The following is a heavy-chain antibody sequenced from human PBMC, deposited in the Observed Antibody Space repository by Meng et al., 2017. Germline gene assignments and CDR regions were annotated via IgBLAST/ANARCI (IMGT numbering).Heavy chain of an antibody. CDR1: GYTFTSYA. CDR2: INAGNGNT. J-gene: IGHJ5*02. CDR3: ARVLPATIFGVVIDSWFDP. V-gene: IGHV1-3*05. Sequence: QVQLWRSWAEESKPGASVKVSCKASGYTFTSYAMHWVRQAPGQRLEWMGWINAGNGNTKYSQKFQGRATITRDTSASTAYMELSSLRSEDTAVYYCARVLPATIFGVVIDSWFDPWGQGTLVTVSS. D-gene: IGHD3-3*01.